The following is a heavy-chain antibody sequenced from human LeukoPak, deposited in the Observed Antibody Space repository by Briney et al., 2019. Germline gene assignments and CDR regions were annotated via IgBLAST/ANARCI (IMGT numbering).Heavy chain of an antibody. CDR2: IRQDGGEK. J-gene: IGHJ4*01. CDR3: ARDGTAPGLYFDL. CDR1: GFTFTSYW. Sequence: PGGSLRLSCAVSGFTFTSYWMNWVRQAPGKGVEGVARIRQDGGEKYYVDSVKGGFTISSDNTKNSLYLQMSSLRPEDTAVYYCARDGTAPGLYFDLWGQGTLVTVSS. V-gene: IGHV3-7*01. D-gene: IGHD6-13*01.